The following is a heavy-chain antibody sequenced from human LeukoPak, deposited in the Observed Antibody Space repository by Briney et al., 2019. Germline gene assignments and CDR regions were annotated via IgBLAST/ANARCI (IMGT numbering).Heavy chain of an antibody. CDR3: ARAPSEIGGYYPEYFRH. J-gene: IGHJ1*01. CDR2: IKSDGST. CDR1: GFTFSTYW. Sequence: GSLRLSCAASGFTFSTYWMHWVRQAPGKGLVWVSRIKSDGSTNYADSVRGRFTISRDNAKNTVSLQMNSLRPEDTGVYYCARAPSEIGGYYPEYFRHWGQGTLVTVSS. D-gene: IGHD3-22*01. V-gene: IGHV3-74*01.